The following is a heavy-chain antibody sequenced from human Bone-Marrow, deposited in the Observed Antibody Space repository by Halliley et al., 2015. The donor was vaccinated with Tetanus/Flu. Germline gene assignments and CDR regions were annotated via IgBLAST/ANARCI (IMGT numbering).Heavy chain of an antibody. Sequence: PRQGLELVGCVYNGGHPSYNPSLRSRVTRSLDTSKNQFSRKLTSVTAADTAVYYCAREPMLWGQGTLVTVSS. CDR3: AREPML. D-gene: IGHD3-10*02. J-gene: IGHJ4*02. V-gene: IGHV4-31*02. CDR2: VYNGGHP.